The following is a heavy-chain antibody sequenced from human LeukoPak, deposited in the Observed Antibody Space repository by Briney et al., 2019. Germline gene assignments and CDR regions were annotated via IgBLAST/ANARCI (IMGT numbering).Heavy chain of an antibody. CDR3: ARGSPYCSGGSCKITHFDY. J-gene: IGHJ4*02. CDR2: IYYSGST. CDR1: GGSISSGDYY. D-gene: IGHD2-15*01. Sequence: SSETLSLTCTVSGGSISSGDYYWSWIRQPPGKGLEWIGYIYYSGSTYYNPSLKSRVTISVDTSKNQFSLKLSSVTAADTAVYYCARGSPYCSGGSCKITHFDYWGQGTLVTVSS. V-gene: IGHV4-30-4*01.